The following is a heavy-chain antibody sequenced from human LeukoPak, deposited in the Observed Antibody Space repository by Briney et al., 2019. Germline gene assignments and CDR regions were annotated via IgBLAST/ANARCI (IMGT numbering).Heavy chain of an antibody. J-gene: IGHJ4*02. CDR1: GFTFSNYY. CDR2: ISGSGGDI. Sequence: GGSLRLSCAASGFTFSNYYMSWIRQTPGKGPEWLSYISGSGGDIHYADSVKGRFTISRDNAKNSLYLQMNSLRAEDTAMYYCARDIRAVGVTLYFDYWGQGILVTVTS. V-gene: IGHV3-11*01. CDR3: ARDIRAVGVTLYFDY. D-gene: IGHD1-26*01.